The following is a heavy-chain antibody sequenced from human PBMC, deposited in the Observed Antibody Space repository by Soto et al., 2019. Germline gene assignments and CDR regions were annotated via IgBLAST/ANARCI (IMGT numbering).Heavy chain of an antibody. CDR1: GGSISSYY. J-gene: IGHJ6*02. D-gene: IGHD5-18*01. CDR2: IYYSGST. Sequence: LSLTCTVSGGSISSYYWSWIRQPPGKGLEWIGYIYYSGSTNYNPSLKSRVTISVDTSKNQFSLKLSSVTAADTAVYYCARVGRGYSYGRHYYYYGMDVWGQGTTVTVSS. V-gene: IGHV4-59*01. CDR3: ARVGRGYSYGRHYYYYGMDV.